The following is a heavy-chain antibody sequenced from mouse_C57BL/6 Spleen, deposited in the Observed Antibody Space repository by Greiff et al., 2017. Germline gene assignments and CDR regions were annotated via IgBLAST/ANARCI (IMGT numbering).Heavy chain of an antibody. CDR3: ARSITAVVATWYFDV. CDR2: IDPNSGGT. D-gene: IGHD1-1*01. V-gene: IGHV1-72*01. CDR1: GYTFTSYW. Sequence: QVQLQQPGAELVKPGASVKLSCKASGYTFTSYWMHWVKQRPGRGLEWIGRIDPNSGGTKYNEKFKSKATLTVDKPSSTAYMQLSSLTSEDSAVYYCARSITAVVATWYFDVWGTGTTVTVSS. J-gene: IGHJ1*03.